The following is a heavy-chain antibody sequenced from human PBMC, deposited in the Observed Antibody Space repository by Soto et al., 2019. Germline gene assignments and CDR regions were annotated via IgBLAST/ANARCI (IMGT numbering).Heavy chain of an antibody. CDR1: GFTFSSYW. CDR2: IKQDGSEK. Sequence: GGSLRLSCAASGFTFSSYWMSWVRQAPGKGLEWVANIKQDGSEKYYVDSVKGRFTISRDNAKNSLYLQMNSLRAEDTAVYYCARDTNGVFANAEYFQHWGQGTLVTVSS. J-gene: IGHJ1*01. CDR3: ARDTNGVFANAEYFQH. V-gene: IGHV3-7*05. D-gene: IGHD2-8*01.